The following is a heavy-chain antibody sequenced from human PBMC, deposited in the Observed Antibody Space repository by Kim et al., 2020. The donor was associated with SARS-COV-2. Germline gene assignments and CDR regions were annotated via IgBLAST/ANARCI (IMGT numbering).Heavy chain of an antibody. CDR2: IHYSGST. CDR3: ARHPSARLVNVDY. CDR1: GGSISSRSHY. D-gene: IGHD6-25*01. J-gene: IGHJ4*02. Sequence: SETLSLTCTVSGGSISSRSHYWGWIRQPPGKGLEWIGSIHYSGSTYYNPSLKSRVTISVDTSKNQFSLRLSSVTAADTAVYYCARHPSARLVNVDYWGQGTLVTVSS. V-gene: IGHV4-39*01.